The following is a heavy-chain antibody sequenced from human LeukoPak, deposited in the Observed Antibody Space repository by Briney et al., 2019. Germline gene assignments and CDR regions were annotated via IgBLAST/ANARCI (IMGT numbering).Heavy chain of an antibody. D-gene: IGHD5-12*01. CDR3: ARRTYIVATIFDY. V-gene: IGHV4-30-2*01. J-gene: IGHJ4*02. Sequence: PSETLPLTCAVSGGSISSGGYSWSWIRQPPGKGLEWIGYIYHSGSTNCNPSLKSRVTISVDTSKNQFSLKLSSVTAADTAVYYCARRTYIVATIFDYWGQGTLVTVSS. CDR2: IYHSGST. CDR1: GGSISSGGYS.